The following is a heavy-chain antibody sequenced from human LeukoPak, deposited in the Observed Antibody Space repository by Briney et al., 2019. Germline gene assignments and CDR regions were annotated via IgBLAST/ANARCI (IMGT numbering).Heavy chain of an antibody. CDR2: INHNAEMI. CDR3: ARDHDWAFDL. CDR1: GFPFGSYV. D-gene: IGHD3-9*01. Sequence: GGSLRLSCEGSGFPFGSYVMSWVRQAPGKGLEWIAYINHNAEMIFYPDFVKGRFTISRDNPKKSLYLQMNALRYEDTAVYYCARDHDWAFDLWGQGTLVTVSS. V-gene: IGHV3-48*02. J-gene: IGHJ4*02.